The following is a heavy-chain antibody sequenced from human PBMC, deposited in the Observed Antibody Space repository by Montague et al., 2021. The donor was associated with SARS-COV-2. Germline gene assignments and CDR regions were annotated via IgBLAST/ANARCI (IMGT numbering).Heavy chain of an antibody. V-gene: IGHV3-30*04. J-gene: IGHJ4*02. CDR1: GFNFTHYA. CDR2: IPYDGTKT. D-gene: IGHD3-9*01. CDR3: ARGGRYFDWLLLPY. Sequence: PLRLSCAASGFNFTHYAMYWVRQAPGKGLDWVATIPYDGTKTYYTDSVKGRFTISRDNSKDTLHLQLSSLRLDDTAIYYCARGGRYFDWLLLPYWGQGALVTVSS.